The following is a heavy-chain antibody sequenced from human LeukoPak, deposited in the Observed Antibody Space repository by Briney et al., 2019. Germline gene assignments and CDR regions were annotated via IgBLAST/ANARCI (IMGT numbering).Heavy chain of an antibody. CDR3: ARDLHGGNSFTSDWYFDL. J-gene: IGHJ2*01. CDR1: GGSISISNSNW. D-gene: IGHD4-23*01. Sequence: SGTLSLTCAVSGGSISISNSNWWSWVRQPPGKGLEWIGEISHSGSTNYNPSLKSRVTISVDKSKNQFSLKLSSVTAADTAVYYCARDLHGGNSFTSDWYFDLWGRGTLVTVSS. V-gene: IGHV4-4*02. CDR2: ISHSGST.